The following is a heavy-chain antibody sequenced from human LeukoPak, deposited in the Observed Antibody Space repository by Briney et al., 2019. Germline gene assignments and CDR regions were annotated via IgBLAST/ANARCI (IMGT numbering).Heavy chain of an antibody. CDR1: GYTLTELS. D-gene: IGHD3-22*01. CDR2: FDPEDGET. Sequence: ASVKVSCKVSGYTLTELSMHWVRQAPGKGLEWMGGFDPEDGETIYAQKFQGRVTMTEDTSTDTAYMELSSLRSEDTAVYYYANAEHYYDSSGLSYYFDYWGQGTLVTVSS. J-gene: IGHJ4*02. V-gene: IGHV1-24*01. CDR3: ANAEHYYDSSGLSYYFDY.